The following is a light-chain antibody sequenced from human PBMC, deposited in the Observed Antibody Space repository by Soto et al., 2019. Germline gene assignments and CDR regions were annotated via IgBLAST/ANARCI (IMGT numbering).Light chain of an antibody. CDR3: QQYNTWPWT. CDR1: QSLNSN. Sequence: ETVMTQSPATLSVSPGERATLSCRASQSLNSNLAWYQQKPGQAPRLLIDGASDRATGIPDRFSGSGYGTEFTLSISSLQSEAFAVYYCQQYNTWPWTFGQGTKVEIK. CDR2: GAS. V-gene: IGKV3-15*01. J-gene: IGKJ1*01.